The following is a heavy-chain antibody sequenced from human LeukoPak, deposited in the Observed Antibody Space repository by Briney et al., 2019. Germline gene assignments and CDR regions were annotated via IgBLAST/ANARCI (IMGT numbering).Heavy chain of an antibody. Sequence: ASVKVSCKASGYTFTSYAMHWVRQAPGQRLEWMGWINAGNGNTKYSQEFQGRVTITRDTSASTAYMELSSLRSEDMAVYYCARGDRGDYALDYWGQGALVTVSS. CDR3: ARGDRGDYALDY. CDR1: GYTFTSYA. D-gene: IGHD4-17*01. J-gene: IGHJ4*02. V-gene: IGHV1-3*03. CDR2: INAGNGNT.